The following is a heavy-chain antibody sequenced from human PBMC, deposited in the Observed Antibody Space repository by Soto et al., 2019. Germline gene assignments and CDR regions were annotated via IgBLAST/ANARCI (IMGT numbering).Heavy chain of an antibody. CDR2: IFSSGST. Sequence: QVRLQESGPGLLKPSETLSLTCTVSGGSINTFYWSWVRQPAGKGLEWIGRIFSSGSTSFNPSLESPDAMSVFTSKNHFSLNLSSVTAADMAVYYCAREGSYSAYNFAHGIQLWSFDFWGQGALVTVSS. D-gene: IGHD5-12*01. J-gene: IGHJ4*02. CDR3: AREGSYSAYNFAHGIQLWSFDF. CDR1: GGSINTFY. V-gene: IGHV4-4*07.